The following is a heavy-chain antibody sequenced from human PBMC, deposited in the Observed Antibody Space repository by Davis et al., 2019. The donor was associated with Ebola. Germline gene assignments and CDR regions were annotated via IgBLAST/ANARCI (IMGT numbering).Heavy chain of an antibody. J-gene: IGHJ6*02. CDR2: ISAYNGNT. CDR3: ARETYCGGDCYSYYYYYGMDV. D-gene: IGHD2-21*02. Sequence: ASVKASCKASGGTFSSYAISWVRQAPGQGLEWMGWISAYNGNTNYAQKLQGRVTMTTDTSTSTAYMELRSLRSDDTAVYYCARETYCGGDCYSYYYYYGMDVWGQGTTVTVSS. V-gene: IGHV1-18*01. CDR1: GGTFSSYA.